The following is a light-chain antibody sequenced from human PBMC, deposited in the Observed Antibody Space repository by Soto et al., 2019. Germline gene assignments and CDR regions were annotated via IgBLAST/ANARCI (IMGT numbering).Light chain of an antibody. Sequence: DIQMTQSPSSVSASIGDRVTITCRASQDIGRRLAWFQQKPGKAPKYLIQAASSLQGGVPSTFSGCGSGTDFTLTINTLHAEDSATYYCLQVYNFPRTFGQGTKVEIK. V-gene: IGKV1-12*01. J-gene: IGKJ1*01. CDR1: QDIGRR. CDR3: LQVYNFPRT. CDR2: AAS.